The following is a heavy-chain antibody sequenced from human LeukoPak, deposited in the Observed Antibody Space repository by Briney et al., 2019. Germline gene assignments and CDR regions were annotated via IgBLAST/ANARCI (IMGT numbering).Heavy chain of an antibody. V-gene: IGHV3-53*01. Sequence: GGSLRLSCAASGFTFSSYYMSWVRQAPGKGLEWVSVIYSGGSTYYADSVKGRFTISRDNSKNTLYLQMNSRSAEDTAVYYCASGSGSYRTPYYYMDVWGTGSTVTVSS. J-gene: IGHJ6*03. CDR2: IYSGGST. CDR3: ASGSGSYRTPYYYMDV. D-gene: IGHD3-10*01. CDR1: GFTFSSYY.